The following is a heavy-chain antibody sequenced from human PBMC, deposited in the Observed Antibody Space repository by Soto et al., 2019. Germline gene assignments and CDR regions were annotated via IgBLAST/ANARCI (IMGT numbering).Heavy chain of an antibody. CDR1: GFTFSSYA. CDR2: ISGSGGST. CDR3: AKAVGVARAFDY. Sequence: PGGSLRLFCAASGFTFSSYAMSWVRQAPGKGLEWVSAISGSGGSTYYADSVKGRFTISRDNSKNTLYLQMNSLRAEDTAVYYCAKAVGVARAFDYWGHVXLFPVSS. V-gene: IGHV3-23*01. D-gene: IGHD2-15*01. J-gene: IGHJ4*01.